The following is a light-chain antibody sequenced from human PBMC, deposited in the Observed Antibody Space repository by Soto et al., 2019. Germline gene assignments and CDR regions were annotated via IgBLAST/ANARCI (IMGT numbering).Light chain of an antibody. J-gene: IGLJ3*02. CDR2: LNSDGSH. CDR3: QTWSTDIRV. V-gene: IGLV4-69*01. CDR1: SGHNSYA. Sequence: QLVLTQPPSASASLGASVKLTCTLSSGHNSYAIAWHQQQPEKGPRYLMKLNSDGSHSKGDGIPDRFSGSSSGAERYLTISILQSADAADSYCQTWSTDIRVFGGGTKLTVL.